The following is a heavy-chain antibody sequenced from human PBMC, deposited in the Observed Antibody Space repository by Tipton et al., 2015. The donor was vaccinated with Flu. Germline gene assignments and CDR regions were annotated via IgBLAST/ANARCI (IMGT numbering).Heavy chain of an antibody. D-gene: IGHD6-19*01. CDR2: ISYDGSNK. CDR1: GFTFSSYG. J-gene: IGHJ5*02. CDR3: AKDEDSSGCNRFDP. Sequence: SLRLSCAASGFTFSSYGMHWVRQAPGKGLEWVAVISYDGSNKYYADSVKGRFTISRDNSKNTLYLQMNSLRAEDTAVYYCAKDEDSSGCNRFDPWGQGTLVPVSS. V-gene: IGHV3-30*18.